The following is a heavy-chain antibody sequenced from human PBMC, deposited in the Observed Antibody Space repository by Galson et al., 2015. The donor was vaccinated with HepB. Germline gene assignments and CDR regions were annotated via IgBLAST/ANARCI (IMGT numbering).Heavy chain of an antibody. CDR1: DGSFSGYY. V-gene: IGHV4-34*01. CDR3: ARGGWYYDSSGDPYYYAMDV. J-gene: IGHJ6*02. D-gene: IGHD3-22*01. Sequence: LSLTCDVYDGSFSGYYWSWIRQPPGKGLEWIGEINHSGRTNYNPSLKSRVTISVDTSKNQFSLKLNPVTAADTAVFYCARGGWYYDSSGDPYYYAMDVWGQGTTVTVSS. CDR2: INHSGRT.